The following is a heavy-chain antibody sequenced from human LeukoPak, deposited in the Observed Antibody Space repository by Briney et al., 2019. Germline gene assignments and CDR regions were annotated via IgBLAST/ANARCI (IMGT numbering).Heavy chain of an antibody. Sequence: GGSLRLSCAASGFTFSSYAMSWVRQAPGRGLEWVSAISGSGGSTYYADSVKGRFTISRDNSKNTLYLQMNSLRAEDTAVYYCAKDLGYCSGGSCYWGQGTLVTVSS. CDR3: AKDLGYCSGGSCY. CDR1: GFTFSSYA. D-gene: IGHD2-15*01. J-gene: IGHJ4*02. CDR2: ISGSGGST. V-gene: IGHV3-23*01.